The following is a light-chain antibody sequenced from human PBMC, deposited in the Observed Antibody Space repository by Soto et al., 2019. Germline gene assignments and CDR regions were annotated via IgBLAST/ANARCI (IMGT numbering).Light chain of an antibody. J-gene: IGLJ1*01. CDR3: CSYAGSYTYV. CDR1: SSDVGGYNF. Sequence: QSALTQPRSVSGSPGQSVTISCTGTSSDVGGYNFVSWYQHHPGKAPKLMLYDVTKRPSGVTDRFSGSKSDNTASLTISGPQAEDESDYYCCSYAGSYTYVFGTGTKLTVL. CDR2: DVT. V-gene: IGLV2-11*01.